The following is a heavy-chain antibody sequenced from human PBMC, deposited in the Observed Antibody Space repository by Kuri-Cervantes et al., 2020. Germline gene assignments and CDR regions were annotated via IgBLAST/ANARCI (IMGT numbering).Heavy chain of an antibody. V-gene: IGHV4-39*07. J-gene: IGHJ4*02. CDR2: INHSGST. D-gene: IGHD3-10*01. Sequence: SETLSLTCTVSGRSISSSSYYWGWIRQPPGKGLEWIGEINHSGSTNYNPSLKSRVTISVDTSKNQFSLKLSSVTAADTAVYYCARGYYGSGSYYHRPLDYWGQGTLVTVSS. CDR3: ARGYYGSGSYYHRPLDY. CDR1: GRSISSSSYY.